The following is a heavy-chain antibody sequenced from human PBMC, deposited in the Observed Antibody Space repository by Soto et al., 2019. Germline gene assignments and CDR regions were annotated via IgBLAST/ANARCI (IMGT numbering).Heavy chain of an antibody. Sequence: SETLSLTCAVSGYSISRGYHWGWIRQPPGKGLQWIGSIYHSGSTYYNPSLKSRVTISVDTSKNQFSLKLSSVTAADTAVYYCARESVGGYVPGYGMDVWGQGTTVTVSS. CDR2: IYHSGST. J-gene: IGHJ6*02. CDR3: ARESVGGYVPGYGMDV. D-gene: IGHD5-12*01. CDR1: GYSISRGYH. V-gene: IGHV4-38-2*02.